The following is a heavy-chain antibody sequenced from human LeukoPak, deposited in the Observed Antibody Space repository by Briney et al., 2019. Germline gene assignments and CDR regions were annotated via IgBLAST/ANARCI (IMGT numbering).Heavy chain of an antibody. CDR1: GFTFSSYA. J-gene: IGHJ6*02. CDR3: AKDASSGSQWRDYYYYGMDV. CDR2: ISGSGGST. Sequence: GGSLRLSCAASGFTFSSYAMSWVRQAPGKGLEWVSAISGSGGSTYYADSVKGRFTISRDSSKNTLYLQMNSLRAEDTAVYYCAKDASSGSQWRDYYYYGMDVWGQGTTVTVSS. V-gene: IGHV3-23*01. D-gene: IGHD6-19*01.